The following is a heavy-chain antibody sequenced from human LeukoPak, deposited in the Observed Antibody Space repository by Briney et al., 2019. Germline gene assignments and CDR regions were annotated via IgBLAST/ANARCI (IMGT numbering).Heavy chain of an antibody. CDR2: IIPIFGTA. J-gene: IGHJ3*02. Sequence: SVKVSCKASGGTLSSYAISWVRQAPGQGLEWMGGIIPIFGTANYAQKFQGRVTITADESTSTAYMELSSLRSEDTAVYYCARPYCSSTSCYPAFDIWGQGTMVTVSS. CDR3: ARPYCSSTSCYPAFDI. D-gene: IGHD2-2*01. V-gene: IGHV1-69*01. CDR1: GGTLSSYA.